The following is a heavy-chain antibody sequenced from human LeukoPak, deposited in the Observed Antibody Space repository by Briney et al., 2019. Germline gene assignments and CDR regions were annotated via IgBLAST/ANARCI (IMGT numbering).Heavy chain of an antibody. V-gene: IGHV1-8*03. J-gene: IGHJ4*02. CDR3: AKVVGYCSGGSCYLLYDSSGYPLRGFDY. CDR1: GYTFTSYD. CDR2: MNPNSGNT. Sequence: ASVKVSCKASGYTFTSYDINWVRQATGQGLEWMGWMNPNSGNTGYAQKFQGRVTITTNTSISTAYMELSSLRSEDTAVYYCAKVVGYCSGGSCYLLYDSSGYPLRGFDYWGQGTLVTVSS. D-gene: IGHD2-15*01.